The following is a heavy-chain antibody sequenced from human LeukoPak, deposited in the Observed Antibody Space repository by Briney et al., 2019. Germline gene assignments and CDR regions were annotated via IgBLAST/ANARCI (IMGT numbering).Heavy chain of an antibody. Sequence: GGSLRLSCAASGFTFSSYGMHWVRQAPGKGLEWVAVISYDGSNKYYADSVKGRFTISRDNSKNTLYLQMNSLRAEDAAVYYCAKGAVVLYYGMDVWGQGTTVTVSS. J-gene: IGHJ6*02. CDR2: ISYDGSNK. CDR3: AKGAVVLYYGMDV. CDR1: GFTFSSYG. V-gene: IGHV3-30*18. D-gene: IGHD6-19*01.